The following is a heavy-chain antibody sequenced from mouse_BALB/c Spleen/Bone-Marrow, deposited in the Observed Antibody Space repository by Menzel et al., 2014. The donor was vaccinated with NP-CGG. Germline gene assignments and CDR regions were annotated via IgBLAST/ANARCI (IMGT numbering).Heavy chain of an antibody. Sequence: VQLQQSGAELVRPGSSVKISCKASGYSFSSYWMNWVKQRHGQGLEWIGQIYPGDGDTNYNGKFKGKATRTADKSSSTAYMQLSSLTSEDSAVYFCARQYGNYFDCRGRGTPFTFSS. V-gene: IGHV1-80*01. J-gene: IGHJ2*01. CDR1: GYSFSSYW. CDR2: IYPGDGDT. D-gene: IGHD2-10*02. CDR3: ARQYGNYFDC.